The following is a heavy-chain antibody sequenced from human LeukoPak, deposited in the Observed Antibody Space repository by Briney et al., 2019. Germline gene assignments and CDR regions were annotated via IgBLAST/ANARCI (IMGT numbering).Heavy chain of an antibody. CDR3: ARESGITIFVGGTWGEMDV. Sequence: ASVKVSCKASGYTFTSYGISWVRQAPGQGLEWMGWISAYNGNTNYAQKLQGRVTMTTDTSTSTAYMELRSLRSEDTAVYYCARESGITIFVGGTWGEMDVWGRGTTVTVSS. V-gene: IGHV1-18*01. J-gene: IGHJ6*04. D-gene: IGHD3-3*01. CDR2: ISAYNGNT. CDR1: GYTFTSYG.